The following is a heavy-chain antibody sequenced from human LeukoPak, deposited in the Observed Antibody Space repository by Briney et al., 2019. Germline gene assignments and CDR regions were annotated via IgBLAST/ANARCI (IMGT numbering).Heavy chain of an antibody. J-gene: IGHJ6*02. D-gene: IGHD6-13*01. Sequence: GGSLRLSCAASGFTFSSYAMSWVRQAPGKGLEWVSAISGSGGSTYYADSVKGRFTISRDNSKNTLYLQMNSLRAEDTAVYYCARALYSSSIYGMDVWGQGTTVTVSS. CDR1: GFTFSSYA. CDR3: ARALYSSSIYGMDV. CDR2: ISGSGGST. V-gene: IGHV3-23*01.